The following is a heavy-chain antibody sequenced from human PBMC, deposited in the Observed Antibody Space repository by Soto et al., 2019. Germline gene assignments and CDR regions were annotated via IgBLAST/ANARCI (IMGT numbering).Heavy chain of an antibody. D-gene: IGHD1-1*01. V-gene: IGHV3-23*01. Sequence: GGSLRLSCAASGFTFSSYAMSWVRQAPGKGLEWVSAISGSGGSTYYTDSVKGRFTISRDNSKNTLYLQMNSLRAEDTAVYYCAKDRSYLTTGTTFWGQGTLVTVSS. J-gene: IGHJ4*02. CDR1: GFTFSSYA. CDR2: ISGSGGST. CDR3: AKDRSYLTTGTTF.